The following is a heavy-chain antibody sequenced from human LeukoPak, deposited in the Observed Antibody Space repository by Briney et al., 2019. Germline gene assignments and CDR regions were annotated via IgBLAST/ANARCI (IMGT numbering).Heavy chain of an antibody. CDR2: ISGSGSST. CDR3: APLAANIFDY. Sequence: GGSLRLSCAASGSTFSSYAMSWVRQAPGKGLEWVSAISGSGSSTYYAGSVRGRFTTSRDNSKRTVYLQMNSLRVEDTAVYYCAPLAANIFDYWGQGTLVTASS. J-gene: IGHJ4*02. V-gene: IGHV3-23*01. CDR1: GSTFSSYA. D-gene: IGHD6-25*01.